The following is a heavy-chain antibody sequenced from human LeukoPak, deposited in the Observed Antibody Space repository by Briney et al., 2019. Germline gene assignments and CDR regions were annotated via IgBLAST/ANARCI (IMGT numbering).Heavy chain of an antibody. V-gene: IGHV4-39*01. D-gene: IGHD3-10*01. J-gene: IGHJ4*02. CDR2: IYYTGST. CDR3: ARGSGSSAGFDF. CDR1: VGPNSSLSYF. Sequence: SETLSLTCSVSVGPNSSLSYFWAWGRQPPGEVLEWIGSIYYTGSTYYNPSLKSRVTISVDTSKNQFSLKLTSVTAADTAVYYCARGSGSSAGFDFWGQGTLVTVSS.